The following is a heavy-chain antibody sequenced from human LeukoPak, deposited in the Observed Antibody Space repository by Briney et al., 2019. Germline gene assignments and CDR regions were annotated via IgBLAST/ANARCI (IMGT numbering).Heavy chain of an antibody. V-gene: IGHV1-69*06. CDR1: GGTFSSYA. Sequence: ASVKVSCKASGGTFSSYAISWVRQAPGQGLEWMGGIIPIFGTANYAQKFQGRVTITADKSTSTAYMELSSLRSEDTAVYYCAREAYDSSGSFDYWGQGTLVTVSS. J-gene: IGHJ4*02. D-gene: IGHD3-22*01. CDR2: IIPIFGTA. CDR3: AREAYDSSGSFDY.